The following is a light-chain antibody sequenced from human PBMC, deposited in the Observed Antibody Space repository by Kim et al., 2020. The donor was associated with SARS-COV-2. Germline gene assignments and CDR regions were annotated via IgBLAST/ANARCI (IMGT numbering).Light chain of an antibody. CDR1: SNDVGNYNL. V-gene: IGLV2-23*02. Sequence: QSALTQSASVSGSPGQSITISCTGTSNDVGNYNLVSWYQQHPGKAPKLMIYEVSKRPSGVSDRFSGSKSGNTASLTISGLQAEDEADYYCCSYAGSSTLVFGGGTQLTVL. CDR2: EVS. J-gene: IGLJ2*01. CDR3: CSYAGSSTLV.